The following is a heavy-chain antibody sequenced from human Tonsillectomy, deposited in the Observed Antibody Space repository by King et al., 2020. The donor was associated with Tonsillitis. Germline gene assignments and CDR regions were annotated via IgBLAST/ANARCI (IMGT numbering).Heavy chain of an antibody. CDR3: ARRGRFGENFGYYYYGLDV. CDR2: IYNSVST. CDR1: GGSISSGGYY. J-gene: IGHJ6*02. V-gene: IGHV4-31*03. Sequence: QLQESGPGLVKPSQTLSLTCTVSGGSISSGGYYWSWIRQHPGKGLEWIGYIYNSVSTYYNPSLNSRVTISVDTSKNQFSLKLSSVTAADTAVYYCARRGRFGENFGYYYYGLDVWGQGTTVTVSS. D-gene: IGHD3-10*01.